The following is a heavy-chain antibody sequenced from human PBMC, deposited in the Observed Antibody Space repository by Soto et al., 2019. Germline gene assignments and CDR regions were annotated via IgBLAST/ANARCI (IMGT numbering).Heavy chain of an antibody. CDR3: ARDRASIAAPDY. CDR1: GYTFTSYY. CDR2: INPSGGST. Sequence: ASVKVSCKASGYTFTSYYMHCVRQAPGQGLEWMGIINPSGGSTSYAQKFQGRVTMTRDTSTSTVYMELSSLRSEDTAVYYCARDRASIAAPDYWGQGTLVAISS. J-gene: IGHJ4*02. V-gene: IGHV1-46*01. D-gene: IGHD6-13*01.